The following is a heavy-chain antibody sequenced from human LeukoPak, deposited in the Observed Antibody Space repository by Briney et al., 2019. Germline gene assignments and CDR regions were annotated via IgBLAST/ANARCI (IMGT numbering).Heavy chain of an antibody. D-gene: IGHD2-21*02. CDR2: ISWNSGSI. V-gene: IGHV3-9*01. CDR3: AKAQGPVVTECGGYGMDV. CDR1: GFTFSSYW. Sequence: GGSLRLSCAASGFTFSSYWMHWVRQAPGKGLEWVSGISWNSGSIGYADSVKGRFTISRDNAKNSLYLQMNSLRAEDTALYYCAKAQGPVVTECGGYGMDVWGQGTTVTVSS. J-gene: IGHJ6*02.